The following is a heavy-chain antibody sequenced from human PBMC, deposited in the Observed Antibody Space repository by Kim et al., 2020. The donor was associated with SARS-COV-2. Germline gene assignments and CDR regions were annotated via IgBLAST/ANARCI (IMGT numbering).Heavy chain of an antibody. CDR1: GGSISSYY. CDR2: IYYSGST. Sequence: SETLSLTCTVSGGSISSYYWSWIRQPPGKGLEWIGYIYYSGSTNYNPSLKSRVTISVDTSKNQFSLKLSTVTGADTAVYYCARDHREWLQYTANWYFDLWGRGNLVTVSS. J-gene: IGHJ2*01. V-gene: IGHV4-59*01. D-gene: IGHD3-3*01. CDR3: ARDHREWLQYTANWYFDL.